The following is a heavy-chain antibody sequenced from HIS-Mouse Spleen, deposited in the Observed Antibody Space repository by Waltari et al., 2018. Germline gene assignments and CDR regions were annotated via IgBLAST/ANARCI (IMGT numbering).Heavy chain of an antibody. D-gene: IGHD2-8*01. V-gene: IGHV3-33*06. Sequence: QVQLVESGGGVVQPGRSLRLSCAASGFTVSSSGLHWVRQAPGKGLEWVAVKWYDGSNKYYADSVKGRFTISRDNSKNTLYLQMNSLRAEDTAVYYCAKGGLMVYAIGDYWGQGTLVTVSS. CDR3: AKGGLMVYAIGDY. CDR2: KWYDGSNK. CDR1: GFTVSSSG. J-gene: IGHJ4*02.